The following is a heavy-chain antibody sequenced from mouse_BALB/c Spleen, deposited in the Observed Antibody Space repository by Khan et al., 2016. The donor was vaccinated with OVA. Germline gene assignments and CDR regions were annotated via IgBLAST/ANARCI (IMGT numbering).Heavy chain of an antibody. CDR3: ARDDGNFFAY. CDR2: IDPANGNT. Sequence: EVQLQQAGAELVKPGASVKLSGTASGFNIKDTYMHWVKQRPEQGLEWSGRIDPANGNTKYDPKFQGKATITADTSSNTAYLQLSSLTSEDTAVYYCARDDGNFFAYWRQGTLVTVSA. J-gene: IGHJ3*01. D-gene: IGHD2-3*01. V-gene: IGHV14-3*02. CDR1: GFNIKDTY.